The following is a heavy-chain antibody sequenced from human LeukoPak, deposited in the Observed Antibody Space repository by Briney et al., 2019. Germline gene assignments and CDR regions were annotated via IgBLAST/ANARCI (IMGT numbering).Heavy chain of an antibody. J-gene: IGHJ3*02. CDR1: GFTFDDYA. V-gene: IGHV3-9*01. Sequence: GGSLRLSCAASGFTFDDYAMHWVRQAPGKGLEWVSGISWNSGSIGYADSVKGRFTISRDNAKNSLYLQMNGLRAEDTALYYCAKDRNYYDSSGYYGRGAFDIWGQGTMVTVSS. D-gene: IGHD3-22*01. CDR2: ISWNSGSI. CDR3: AKDRNYYDSSGYYGRGAFDI.